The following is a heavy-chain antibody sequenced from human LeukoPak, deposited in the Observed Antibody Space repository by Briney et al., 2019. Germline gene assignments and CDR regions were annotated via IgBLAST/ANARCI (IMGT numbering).Heavy chain of an antibody. CDR1: GFTVSGNY. CDR3: ARSPKPLNYDSSTGSWGYLDY. D-gene: IGHD3-3*01. J-gene: IGHJ4*02. Sequence: GGSLRLSCAASGFTVSGNYMSWVRQAPGKGLECVSVIYSGGGTYYADSVKGRFTISRDDSKNTLYLQMNSLRAEDTAVYYCARSPKPLNYDSSTGSWGYLDYWGQGTLVTVSS. V-gene: IGHV3-53*01. CDR2: IYSGGGT.